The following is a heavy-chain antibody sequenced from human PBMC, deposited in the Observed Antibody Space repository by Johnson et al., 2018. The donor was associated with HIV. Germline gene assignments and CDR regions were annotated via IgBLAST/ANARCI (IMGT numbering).Heavy chain of an antibody. CDR1: RFTFSDYY. CDR3: ARDRGYWDAFDI. D-gene: IGHD3-22*01. V-gene: IGHV3-11*04. Sequence: GLVKPGGSLRLSCAASRFTFSDYYMSWIRQTPGKGLEWVSYISSSGGTIYYADSVKGRFSISRDNAKNSQYLQMNSLRAEDTAVYYCARDRGYWDAFDIWGQGTMVTVSS. J-gene: IGHJ3*02. CDR2: ISSSGGTI.